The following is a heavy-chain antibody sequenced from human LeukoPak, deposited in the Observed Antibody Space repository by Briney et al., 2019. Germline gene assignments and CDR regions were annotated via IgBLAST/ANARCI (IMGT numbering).Heavy chain of an antibody. J-gene: IGHJ4*02. CDR3: ARKAQYNGHYPLDY. Sequence: ETLSHTCAVYGGSFSGYYWSWIRQPPGKGLEWVSGTSDRGDYAYYADSVKGRFTISRDSSKNTLFLQMYSLRAEDTALYFCARKAQYNGHYPLDYWGQGTLVTVS. V-gene: IGHV3-23*01. CDR1: GGSFSGYY. CDR2: TSDRGDYA. D-gene: IGHD1-7*01.